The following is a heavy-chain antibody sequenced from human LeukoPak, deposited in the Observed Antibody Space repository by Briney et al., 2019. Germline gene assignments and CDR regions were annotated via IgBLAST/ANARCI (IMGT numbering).Heavy chain of an antibody. D-gene: IGHD4-17*01. CDR2: IIPVFGTA. J-gene: IGHJ6*03. CDR1: GGTFSSYA. V-gene: IGHV1-69*13. Sequence: ASVKVSCKASGGTFSSYAISWVRQAPGQGLEWMGGIIPVFGTANYAQKFQGRVTITADESTSTAYMELSSLRSEDTAVYYCASAGSTVTTLGYYYYYMDVWGKGTTVTISS. CDR3: ASAGSTVTTLGYYYYYMDV.